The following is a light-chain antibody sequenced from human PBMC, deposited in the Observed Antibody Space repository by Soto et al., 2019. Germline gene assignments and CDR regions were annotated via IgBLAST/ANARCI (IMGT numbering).Light chain of an antibody. CDR1: QSISSW. CDR3: QQYNSYLYT. Sequence: DIQMTQSPSNLSASVGDRVTITCRASQSISSWLAWYQQKPGKAPKLLIYDASSLESGVPSRFSGSGSGTEFTLPISSLQPDDFATYYCQQYNSYLYTFGQGTKLEIK. J-gene: IGKJ2*01. CDR2: DAS. V-gene: IGKV1-5*01.